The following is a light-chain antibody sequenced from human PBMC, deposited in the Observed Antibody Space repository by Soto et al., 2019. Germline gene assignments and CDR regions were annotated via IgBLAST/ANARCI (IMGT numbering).Light chain of an antibody. CDR1: SSDVGDYNY. CDR3: SSYAGSNNFVV. CDR2: EVS. J-gene: IGLJ2*01. Sequence: QSALTQPPSASGSPGQSVTISCTGTSSDVGDYNYVSWYQHHPGKAPKLMIYEVSKRPSGVPDRFSGSKSGNTASLTVSGLQADDEADYYRSSYAGSNNFVVFGGGTKLTVL. V-gene: IGLV2-8*01.